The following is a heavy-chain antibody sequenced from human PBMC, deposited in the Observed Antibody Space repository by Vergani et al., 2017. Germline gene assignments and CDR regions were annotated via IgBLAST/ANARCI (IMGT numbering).Heavy chain of an antibody. V-gene: IGHV3-9*01. CDR3: AKDIDHSSSWDYGMDV. D-gene: IGHD6-13*01. Sequence: VQLVESGGGVVQPGRSLRLSCAASGFTFSSYGMHWVRQAPGKGLEWVSGISWNSGSIGYADSVKGRFTISRDNSKNSLYLQMNSLRTEDTALYYCAKDIDHSSSWDYGMDVWGQGTTVTVSS. CDR2: ISWNSGSI. J-gene: IGHJ6*02. CDR1: GFTFSSYG.